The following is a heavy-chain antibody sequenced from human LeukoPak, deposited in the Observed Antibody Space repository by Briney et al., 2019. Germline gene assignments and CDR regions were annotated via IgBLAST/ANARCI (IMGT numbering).Heavy chain of an antibody. CDR3: VSTATFDY. CDR2: IKQDGSEK. V-gene: IGHV3-7*02. Sequence: GGSLRLACAASGFSFGSYWMSWVRPAPGKGLEWVANIKQDGSEKYYVDSVKGRFTISRDNAKNSLYLEMNSLRVEDTAVYYCVSTATFDYWGQGTLVTVSS. J-gene: IGHJ4*02. D-gene: IGHD1-1*01. CDR1: GFSFGSYW.